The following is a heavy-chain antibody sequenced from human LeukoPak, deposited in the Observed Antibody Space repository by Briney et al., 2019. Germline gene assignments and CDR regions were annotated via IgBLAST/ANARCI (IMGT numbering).Heavy chain of an antibody. J-gene: IGHJ2*01. V-gene: IGHV4-59*01. CDR1: RGSISSYY. CDR3: ARDSSNWYFDL. D-gene: IGHD6-6*01. CDR2: ISNTGNT. Sequence: SETLSLTCTVSRGSISSYYWSWIRQPPGKGLEWIGYISNTGNTNYNPSLKSRVTISVGTSKNQLSLKLSSVTAADTAVYYCARDSSNWYFDLWGRGSLVTVSS.